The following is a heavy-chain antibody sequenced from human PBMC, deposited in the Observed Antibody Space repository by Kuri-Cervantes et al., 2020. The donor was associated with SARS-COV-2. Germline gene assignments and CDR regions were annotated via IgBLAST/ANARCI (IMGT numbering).Heavy chain of an antibody. Sequence: ASVKVSCKASGYTFTSYYMHWVRQAPGQGLEWMGIINPSGGSTSYTQKFQGRVTMTRDTSTSTAYMELSRLRSDDTAVYYCAREGTVTTQPHYGMDVWGQGTTVTVSS. CDR1: GYTFTSYY. CDR2: INPSGGST. CDR3: AREGTVTTQPHYGMDV. V-gene: IGHV1-46*01. J-gene: IGHJ6*02. D-gene: IGHD4-11*01.